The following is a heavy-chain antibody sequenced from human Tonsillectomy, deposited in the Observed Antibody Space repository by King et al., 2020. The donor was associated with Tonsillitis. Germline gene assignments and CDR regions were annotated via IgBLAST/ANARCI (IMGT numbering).Heavy chain of an antibody. CDR3: ARDRWPALGLHEDPASGSGGFDY. CDR2: ISRGGNSI. J-gene: IGHJ4*02. D-gene: IGHD3-10*01. CDR1: EFTFSDYC. Sequence: VQLVESGGGLVKPGGSLRLSCSASEFTFSDYCMNWIRQAPGKGLEWVSYISRGGNSIYYADSVKGRFTISRDNARNSLFLQMNSLRAEETAVYFCARDRWPALGLHEDPASGSGGFDYWGQGSLVTVSS. V-gene: IGHV3-11*01.